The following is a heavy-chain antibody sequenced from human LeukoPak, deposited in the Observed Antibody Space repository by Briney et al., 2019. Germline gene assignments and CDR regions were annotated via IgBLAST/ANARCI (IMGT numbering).Heavy chain of an antibody. Sequence: GGSLRLSCAASGFTFSPHAMSWVRQAPGKGLEWVSVISGRDGTTYYADSVKGRFTVSRDNSRNMLYLQMNSLRAEDTAVYYCAKALQGRVWGSYSHASDIWGQGTMVTVSP. CDR1: GFTFSPHA. CDR2: ISGRDGTT. V-gene: IGHV3-23*01. D-gene: IGHD3-16*01. CDR3: AKALQGRVWGSYSHASDI. J-gene: IGHJ3*02.